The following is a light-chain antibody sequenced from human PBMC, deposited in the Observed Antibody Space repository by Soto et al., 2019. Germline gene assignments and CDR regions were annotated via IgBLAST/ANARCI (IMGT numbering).Light chain of an antibody. CDR2: AAS. CDR3: QQYYTYPLA. CDR1: RPISTY. Sequence: AIRMTQSPSSISAFTGDRVTITCRASRPISTYLAWYQHKPGKTPTLLMYAASTLQSGVPSRFSGSGSGTDFTLTISCLQSEDFATYYCQQYYTYPLAFGQGTNIEIK. J-gene: IGKJ1*01. V-gene: IGKV1-8*01.